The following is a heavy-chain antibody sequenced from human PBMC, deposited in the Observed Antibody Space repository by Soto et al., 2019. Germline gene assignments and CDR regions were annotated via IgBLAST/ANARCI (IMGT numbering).Heavy chain of an antibody. D-gene: IGHD2-2*01. J-gene: IGHJ5*02. CDR2: IYTAGGT. CDR1: GFTVSNAY. Sequence: GGSLRLSCAASGFTVSNAYMTWVRQPPGKGLECVSVIYTAGGTSYADSMKGRFIISRDNSKNTLYLQMNSLRAEDTAVYYCARALPVAKGGFDPWGQGTLVTVSS. CDR3: ARALPVAKGGFDP. V-gene: IGHV3-53*01.